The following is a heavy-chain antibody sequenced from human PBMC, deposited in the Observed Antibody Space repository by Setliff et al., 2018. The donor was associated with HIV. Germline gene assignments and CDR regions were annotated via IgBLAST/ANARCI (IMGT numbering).Heavy chain of an antibody. D-gene: IGHD1-26*01. J-gene: IGHJ6*03. CDR3: ARAGGSYSYYYYYMDV. Sequence: ASVKVSCKASGYTFTSYDINWVRQATGQGLEWMGWMSPNSGNTGYAQKFQGRVTMTRNTSISTAYMELSSLRSEDTAVYYCARAGGSYSYYYYYMDVWGKGTTVTVSS. CDR2: MSPNSGNT. V-gene: IGHV1-8*02. CDR1: GYTFTSYD.